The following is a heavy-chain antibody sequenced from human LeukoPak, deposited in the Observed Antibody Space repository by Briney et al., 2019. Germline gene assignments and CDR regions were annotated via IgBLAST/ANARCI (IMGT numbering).Heavy chain of an antibody. CDR2: IRSSDRAI. V-gene: IGHV3-48*02. Sequence: GGSLRLSCVASGFTFSTYSMNWVRQAPGKGREWVSYIRSSDRAIYYADSVTGRFTISRDNAKNSLYLQMHSLRDEDTAVYYCARDRDWAFDYWGQGTLVTVSS. CDR3: ARDRDWAFDY. D-gene: IGHD3-9*01. J-gene: IGHJ4*02. CDR1: GFTFSTYS.